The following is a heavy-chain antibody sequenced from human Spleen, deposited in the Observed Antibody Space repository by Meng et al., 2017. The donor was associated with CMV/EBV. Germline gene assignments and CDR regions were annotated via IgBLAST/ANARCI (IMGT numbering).Heavy chain of an antibody. CDR1: GYTFTAHY. CDR2: IIPILGIA. Sequence: SVKVSCKATGYTFTAHYFHWVRQAPGQGLEWMGRIIPILGIANYAQKFQGRVTITADKSTSTAYMELSSLRSEDTAVYYCAREFYGSGDFDYWGQGTLVTVSS. D-gene: IGHD3-10*01. CDR3: AREFYGSGDFDY. J-gene: IGHJ4*02. V-gene: IGHV1-69*04.